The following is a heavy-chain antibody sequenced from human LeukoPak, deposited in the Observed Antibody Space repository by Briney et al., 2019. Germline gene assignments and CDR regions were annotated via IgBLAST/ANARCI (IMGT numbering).Heavy chain of an antibody. J-gene: IGHJ4*02. CDR3: ARVEILCSGGSCRGYYFDY. Sequence: GASAKVSCKASGYTFTSYDINWVRQATGQGLEWMGWMNPNSGNTGYAQKFQGRVTMTRNTSISTAYMELRSLRSDDTAVYYCARVEILCSGGSCRGYYFDYWGQGTLVTVSS. CDR2: MNPNSGNT. V-gene: IGHV1-8*01. CDR1: GYTFTSYD. D-gene: IGHD2-15*01.